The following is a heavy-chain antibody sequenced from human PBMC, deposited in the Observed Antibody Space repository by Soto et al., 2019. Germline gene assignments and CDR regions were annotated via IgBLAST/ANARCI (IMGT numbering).Heavy chain of an antibody. CDR1: GYTFTRNH. D-gene: IGHD3-16*02. V-gene: IGHV1-3*01. CDR3: ARDGNFASLAPIDY. CDR2: INVATGNA. Sequence: GASVKVSCKASGYTFTRNHMHWVRQAPGQGLEWMGFINVATGNARYSRKFQGRVILTRDTSASTIHMELSGLTTEDTAVYYCARDGNFASLAPIDYWGQGTPVTVSS. J-gene: IGHJ4*02.